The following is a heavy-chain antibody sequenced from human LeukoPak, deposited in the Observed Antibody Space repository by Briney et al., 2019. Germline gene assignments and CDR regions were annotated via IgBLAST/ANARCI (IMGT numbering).Heavy chain of an antibody. D-gene: IGHD3-22*01. J-gene: IGHJ6*02. V-gene: IGHV3-23*01. CDR3: ARARPWDSSRSYYFGMDV. CDR1: GFTFSSYA. Sequence: GGSLRLSCAASGFTFSSYAMSWVRQAPGTGLEWVSSIPGSGGATYYADSVRGRFSISRDSSKNTVYLQMNSLRDEDTAVYYCARARPWDSSRSYYFGMDVWGHGTTVTVSS. CDR2: IPGSGGAT.